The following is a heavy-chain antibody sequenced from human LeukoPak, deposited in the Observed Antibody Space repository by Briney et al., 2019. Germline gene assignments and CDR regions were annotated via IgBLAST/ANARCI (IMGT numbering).Heavy chain of an antibody. CDR3: AELGITMIGGV. J-gene: IGHJ6*04. V-gene: IGHV3-48*03. CDR1: GFTFSK. CDR2: ISSSGSTI. Sequence: GGSLRLSCAASGFTFSKMNSVRQAPGKGREWVSYISSSGSTIYCADSVKGGFTISRDNAKNSLYLQMNSLRAEGTAVYYCAELGITMIGGVWGTGTTVTISS. D-gene: IGHD3-10*02.